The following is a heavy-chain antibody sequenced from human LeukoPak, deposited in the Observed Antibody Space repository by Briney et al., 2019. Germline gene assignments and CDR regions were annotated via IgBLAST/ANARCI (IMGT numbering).Heavy chain of an antibody. CDR2: IWYDGTNR. CDR3: ARGGHDYYDRSGYYYMSAFDI. D-gene: IGHD3-22*01. CDR1: GFTFSDYY. V-gene: IGHV3-33*08. Sequence: PGGSLRLSCTASGFTFSDYYMSWIRQAPGKGLEWVAVIWYDGTNRYYVDSVRGRFTISRDNSKNTLYLQMNSLRAEDTAVYYCARGGHDYYDRSGYYYMSAFDIWGQGTMVTVSS. J-gene: IGHJ3*02.